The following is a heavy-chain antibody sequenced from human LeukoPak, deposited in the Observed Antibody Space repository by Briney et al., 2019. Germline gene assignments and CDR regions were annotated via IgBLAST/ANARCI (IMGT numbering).Heavy chain of an antibody. CDR2: TYYRSQWHY. Sequence: SQTLSLTCAISRDSVSSNSVAWKWIRQTPSRGLEWLGRTYYRSQWHYDYAVSVKSRIIINPDTSKNQFSLHLNSVTPEDTAVYYCARSSIKSFDYWGQGTLVTVSS. V-gene: IGHV6-1*01. J-gene: IGHJ4*02. CDR3: ARSSIKSFDY. CDR1: RDSVSSNSVA.